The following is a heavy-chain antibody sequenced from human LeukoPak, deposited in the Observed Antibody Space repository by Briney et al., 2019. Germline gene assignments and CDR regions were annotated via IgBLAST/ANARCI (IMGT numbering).Heavy chain of an antibody. V-gene: IGHV4-34*01. D-gene: IGHD6-13*01. Sequence: SETLSLTRALSGVSFCGYYWGGIRQPPGKGLEWVGGINHSGRTNYNPSLKSRVTLSVDTSKNHFPLKMSSVTAADAAVYYWARGKRGYSSSCYDYWGQGTLVTVSS. CDR1: GVSFCGYY. CDR2: INHSGRT. CDR3: ARGKRGYSSSCYDY. J-gene: IGHJ4*02.